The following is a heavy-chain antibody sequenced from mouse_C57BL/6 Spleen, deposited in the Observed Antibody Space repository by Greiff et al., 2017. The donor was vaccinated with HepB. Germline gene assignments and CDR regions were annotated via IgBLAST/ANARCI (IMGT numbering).Heavy chain of an antibody. V-gene: IGHV3-1*01. CDR3: ARYGRYAMDY. D-gene: IGHD2-10*02. CDR1: GYSITSGYD. Sequence: ESGPGMVKPSQSLSLTCTVTGYSITSGYDWHWIRHFPGNNLEWMGYISYSGSTIYNPSLKSRISITHDTSKNHFFLKLNSVTTEDTATYYCARYGRYAMDYWGQGTSVTVSS. CDR2: ISYSGST. J-gene: IGHJ4*01.